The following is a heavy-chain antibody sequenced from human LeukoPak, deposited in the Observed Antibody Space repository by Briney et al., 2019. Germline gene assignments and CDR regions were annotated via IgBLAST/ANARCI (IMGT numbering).Heavy chain of an antibody. CDR1: GGSFSGYY. CDR3: ARGAWIQLWNYYYGMDV. V-gene: IGHV4-34*01. CDR2: INHSGST. J-gene: IGHJ6*02. D-gene: IGHD5-18*01. Sequence: PSETLSLTCAVYGGSFSGYYWSWIRQPPGKGLEWIGEINHSGSTNYNPSLKSRVTISVDTSKNQFSLKLSSVTAADTAVYYCARGAWIQLWNYYYGMDVWGQGTTVTVSS.